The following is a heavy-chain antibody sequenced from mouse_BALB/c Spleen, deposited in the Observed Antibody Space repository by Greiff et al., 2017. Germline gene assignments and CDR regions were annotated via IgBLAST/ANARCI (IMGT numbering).Heavy chain of an antibody. CDR2: IYPYNGGT. CDR3: ARRNYGNYDAMDY. Sequence: EVQLQESGPELVKPGASVKISCKASGYTFTDYNMHWVKQSHGKSLEWIGYIYPYNGGTGYNQKFKSKATLTVDNSSSTAYMELRSLTSEDSAVYYCARRNYGNYDAMDYWGQGTSVTVSS. D-gene: IGHD2-1*01. V-gene: IGHV1S29*02. CDR1: GYTFTDYN. J-gene: IGHJ4*01.